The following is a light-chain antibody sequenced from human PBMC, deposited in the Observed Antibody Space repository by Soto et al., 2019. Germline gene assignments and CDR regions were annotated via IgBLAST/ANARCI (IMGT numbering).Light chain of an antibody. CDR2: DVS. Sequence: QSALTQPASVSGSPGQSITISCTGTSSDIGTYNYVSWYQQLPGQAPKLMIYDVSNRPSGVSDRFSGSKSGNTASLTISGLQAEDEADYYCYSCSRSSGTRYVFGTGTKVTVL. J-gene: IGLJ1*01. V-gene: IGLV2-14*03. CDR1: SSDIGTYNY. CDR3: YSCSRSSGTRYV.